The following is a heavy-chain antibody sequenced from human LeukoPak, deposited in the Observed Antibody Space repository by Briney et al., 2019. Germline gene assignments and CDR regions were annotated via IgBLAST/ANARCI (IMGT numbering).Heavy chain of an antibody. CDR3: AKVSDRDSSGYYWGFEF. CDR1: GGSISGYY. Sequence: PSETLSLTCTVSGGSISGYYWSWIRQPPGKGLECIGYIYYSGSTNYNPSLKSRVTISVDTPRNQFSLKLTSVTAADTAVYYCAKVSDRDSSGYYWGFEFWGQGTLVTVSS. CDR2: IYYSGST. V-gene: IGHV4-59*08. J-gene: IGHJ4*02. D-gene: IGHD3-22*01.